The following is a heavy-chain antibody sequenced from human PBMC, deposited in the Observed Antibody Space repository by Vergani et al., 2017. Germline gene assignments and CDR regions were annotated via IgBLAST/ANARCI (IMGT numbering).Heavy chain of an antibody. CDR3: ASDTHSGQRADR. CDR2: IHYSENT. J-gene: IGHJ5*02. V-gene: IGHV4-59*11. CDR1: FDSIRNLY. Sequence: QLQLQESGPGLVKPSETLSLTCSVSFDSIRNLYCNWSRQPPGKGLEWIGSIHYSENTNYNPSLKTRVTISVDTSKNQFSLTLTSVTAADTAVYYCASDTHSGQRADRWGQGILVTVTS. D-gene: IGHD6-19*01.